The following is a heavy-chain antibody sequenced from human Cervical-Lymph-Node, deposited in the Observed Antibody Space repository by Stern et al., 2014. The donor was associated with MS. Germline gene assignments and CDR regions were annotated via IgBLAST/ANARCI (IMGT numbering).Heavy chain of an antibody. CDR2: MYPGDSDI. Sequence: QLVQSGAEVKKPGESLKISCKGSGYSFTTYWIGWVRQMPGKGLEWMGIMYPGDSDIRYSPSFQGQVTISADKSIRTAYLQWSSLRASDTAMYYCARGRVTNANDAFDIWGQGTMVTVSS. CDR3: ARGRVTNANDAFDI. D-gene: IGHD2-8*01. CDR1: GYSFTTYW. V-gene: IGHV5-51*01. J-gene: IGHJ3*02.